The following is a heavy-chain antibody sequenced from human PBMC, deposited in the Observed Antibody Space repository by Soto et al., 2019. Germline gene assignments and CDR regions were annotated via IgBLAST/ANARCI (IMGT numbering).Heavy chain of an antibody. Sequence: GGSLRLSCAASGFTFSSYGMHWVRQAPGKGLEWVAVIWYDGSNKYYADSVKGRFTISRDNSKNTLYLQMNSLRAEDTAVYYCARGSWSSSWHLNYYYGMDVWGQGTTVTVSS. CDR2: IWYDGSNK. V-gene: IGHV3-33*01. CDR3: ARGSWSSSWHLNYYYGMDV. CDR1: GFTFSSYG. D-gene: IGHD6-13*01. J-gene: IGHJ6*02.